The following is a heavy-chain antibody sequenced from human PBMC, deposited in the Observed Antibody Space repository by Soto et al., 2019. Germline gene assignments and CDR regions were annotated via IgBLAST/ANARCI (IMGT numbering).Heavy chain of an antibody. V-gene: IGHV6-1*01. Sequence: PSQTLSLTCAISGDSVSSNSAAWNWIRQSPSRGLEWLGRTYYRSKWYNDYAVSVKSRITINPDTSKNQFSLQLNSVTPEDTAVYYCARTDILTGYYQYYFDYWGQGTLVTVSS. CDR3: ARTDILTGYYQYYFDY. J-gene: IGHJ4*02. CDR2: TYYRSKWYN. D-gene: IGHD3-9*01. CDR1: GDSVSSNSAA.